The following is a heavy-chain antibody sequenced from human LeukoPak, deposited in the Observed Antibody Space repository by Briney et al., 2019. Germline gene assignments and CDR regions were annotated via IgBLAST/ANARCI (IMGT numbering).Heavy chain of an antibody. Sequence: GGSLRLSCAASGFTFSSSWMSWVRQAPGKGLEWVANIKEDGSEKYYVDSVKGRFTISRDNAKNSLSLQMSSLRAEDTAVYYCAKDRLRFSYWGQGTLVTVS. D-gene: IGHD3-16*01. CDR1: GFTFSSSW. V-gene: IGHV3-7*03. CDR2: IKEDGSEK. J-gene: IGHJ4*02. CDR3: AKDRLRFSY.